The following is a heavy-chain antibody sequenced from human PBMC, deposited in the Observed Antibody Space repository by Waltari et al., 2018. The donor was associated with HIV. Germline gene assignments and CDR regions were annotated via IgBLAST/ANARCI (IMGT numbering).Heavy chain of an antibody. CDR1: GFTFSSYG. CDR3: AKGGGCSSTSCYCDY. D-gene: IGHD2-2*01. J-gene: IGHJ4*02. V-gene: IGHV3-30*18. Sequence: QVQLVESGGGVVQPGRSLRLSCAASGFTFSSYGMHWVRQAPGNGLEGVAVISYDGSKKYYADSVEGRFTISRDNSKNPLYLQMNSLRAEDTAVYYCAKGGGCSSTSCYCDYWGQGTLVTVSS. CDR2: ISYDGSKK.